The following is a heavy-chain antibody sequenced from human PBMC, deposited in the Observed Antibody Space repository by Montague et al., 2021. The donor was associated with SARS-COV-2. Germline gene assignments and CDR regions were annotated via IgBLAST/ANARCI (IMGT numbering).Heavy chain of an antibody. CDR2: TYYRSEWYH. CDR1: GDSVSSNTAT. J-gene: IGHJ3*02. V-gene: IGHV6-1*01. D-gene: IGHD2-15*01. Sequence: CAISGDSVSSNTATWNWIRQSPSRGLEWLGRTYYRSEWYHDYAISLKSRITINPDTSKNQFSLQLSSVAPEDTPVFYCARTTTRMLYPENAFDIWGQGTMVTVSS. CDR3: ARTTTRMLYPENAFDI.